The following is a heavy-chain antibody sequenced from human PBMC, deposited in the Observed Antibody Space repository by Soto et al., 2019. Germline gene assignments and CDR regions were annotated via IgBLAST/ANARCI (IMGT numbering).Heavy chain of an antibody. CDR3: ARVDDSAWYTRDY. CDR2: IKQDGSET. CDR1: GFTFSSYW. Sequence: PGGSLRLSCGASGFTFSSYWMNWVRQAPGKGLEWVANIKQDGSETSYVDSVKGRFTISRDNAKNSLYLQMNSLRAEDMAVYYCARVDDSAWYTRDYWGQGTLVTVSS. D-gene: IGHD6-19*01. J-gene: IGHJ4*02. V-gene: IGHV3-7*01.